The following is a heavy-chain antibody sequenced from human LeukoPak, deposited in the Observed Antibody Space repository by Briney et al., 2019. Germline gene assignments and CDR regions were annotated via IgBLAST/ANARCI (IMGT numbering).Heavy chain of an antibody. CDR2: INSGGTTT. V-gene: IGHV3-48*04. CDR3: ARHTYSSGKFDC. CDR1: GFTFSSYS. Sequence: GGSLRLSCAASGFTFSSYSMNWVRQAPGKGLEWVSYINSGGTTTYYADSVKGRFTISRDSAKNSVYLQMNSLRAEDTAVYYCARHTYSSGKFDCWGQGTLVTVSS. D-gene: IGHD6-25*01. J-gene: IGHJ4*02.